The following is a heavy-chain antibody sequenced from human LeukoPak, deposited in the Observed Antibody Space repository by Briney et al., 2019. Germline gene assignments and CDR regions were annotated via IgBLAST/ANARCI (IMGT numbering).Heavy chain of an antibody. Sequence: GGSLRLSCAASGFTFSSYWMSWVRQAPGKGLEWVANIKQDGSEKNYVDSVKGRFTISRDNAKNSLYLQMNSLRAEDTAVYYCARRRVTTGSYYYYMDVWGKGTTVTVSS. D-gene: IGHD4-11*01. CDR2: IKQDGSEK. CDR1: GFTFSSYW. J-gene: IGHJ6*03. CDR3: ARRRVTTGSYYYYMDV. V-gene: IGHV3-7*01.